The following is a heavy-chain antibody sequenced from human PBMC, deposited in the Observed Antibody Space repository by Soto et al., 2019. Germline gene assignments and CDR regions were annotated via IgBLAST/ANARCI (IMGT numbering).Heavy chain of an antibody. D-gene: IGHD2-15*01. J-gene: IGHJ4*02. CDR2: ISYDGSNK. CDR3: AKDRDIVVVVAAFDY. Sequence: GGSLRLSCAASGFTFSSYGKHWVRQAPGKGLEWVAVISYDGSNKYYADSVKGRFTISRDNSKNTLYLQMNSLRAEDTAVYYCAKDRDIVVVVAAFDYWGQGTLVTVSS. CDR1: GFTFSSYG. V-gene: IGHV3-30*18.